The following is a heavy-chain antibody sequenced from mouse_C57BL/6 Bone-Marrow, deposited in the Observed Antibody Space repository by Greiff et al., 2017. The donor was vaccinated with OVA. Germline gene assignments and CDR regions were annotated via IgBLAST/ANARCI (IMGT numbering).Heavy chain of an antibody. Sequence: QVQLKQPGAELVKPGASVKLSCKASGYTFTSYWMQWVKQRPGQGLEWIGEIDPSDSYTNYNQKFKGKATLTVDTSSSTAYMQLSSLTSEDSAVYYCARRGYYGSPWYFDVWGTGTTVTVSS. CDR3: ARRGYYGSPWYFDV. J-gene: IGHJ1*03. V-gene: IGHV1-50*01. CDR2: IDPSDSYT. CDR1: GYTFTSYW. D-gene: IGHD1-1*01.